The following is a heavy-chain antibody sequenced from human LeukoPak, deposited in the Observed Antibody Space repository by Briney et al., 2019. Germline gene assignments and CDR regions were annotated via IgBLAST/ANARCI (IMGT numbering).Heavy chain of an antibody. J-gene: IGHJ4*02. V-gene: IGHV4-4*02. CDR2: IYHSGST. D-gene: IGHD3-22*01. CDR3: ASDYYDSSGYNYLDY. CDR1: GGSISSSNW. Sequence: PSETLSLTCAVSGGSISSSNWWSWVRQPPGKGLEWIGEIYHSGSTNYNPSLKSRVTISVDKSKNQFSLKLSSVTAADTAVYYCASDYYDSSGYNYLDYWGQGTLVTVSS.